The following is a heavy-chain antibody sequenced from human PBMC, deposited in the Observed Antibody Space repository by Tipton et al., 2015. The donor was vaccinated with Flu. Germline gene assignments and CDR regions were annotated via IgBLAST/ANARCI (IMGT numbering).Heavy chain of an antibody. J-gene: IGHJ6*02. D-gene: IGHD2-15*01. CDR2: IHGSGGS. CDR3: ALLYTTAGWYYGMDV. CDR1: GGSVNSDNNY. V-gene: IGHV4-61*02. Sequence: TLSLTCTVSGGSVNSDNNYWSWIRQPAGKGLEWIGRIHGSGGSNYNPSLRGRVTISADTSKNQFSLNLRSVTAADTAVYYCALLYTTAGWYYGMDVWGQGTAVTVSS.